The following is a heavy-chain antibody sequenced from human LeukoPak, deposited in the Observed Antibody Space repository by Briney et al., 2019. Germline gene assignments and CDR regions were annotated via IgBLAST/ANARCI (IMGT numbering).Heavy chain of an antibody. V-gene: IGHV3-30*03. CDR3: ARDRGGRSGLDD. D-gene: IGHD2-15*01. CDR2: ISEDGKNK. CDR1: GFSFSNYG. Sequence: GGSLRLSCAASGFSFSNYGMHWVRQAPGKGLEWVAVISEDGKNKYYVDSVKGRFTISRDNSRNTVHLQMNSLRAEDTAVYYCARDRGGRSGLDDWGQGTLVIVSS. J-gene: IGHJ4*02.